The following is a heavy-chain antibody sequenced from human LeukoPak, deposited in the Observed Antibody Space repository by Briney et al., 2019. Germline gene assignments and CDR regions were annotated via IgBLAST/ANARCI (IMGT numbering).Heavy chain of an antibody. V-gene: IGHV3-48*01. CDR3: ATHELKDAFDI. D-gene: IGHD3-10*01. Sequence: GGSLRLSCAASGFTFTTYSMNWVSQAPGKGLEWVSYISSSSGTIYYADSVKGRFTISRDNAKNSLYLQMNSLRAEDTAVYYCATHELKDAFDIWGQGTMVTVSS. J-gene: IGHJ3*02. CDR2: ISSSSGTI. CDR1: GFTFTTYS.